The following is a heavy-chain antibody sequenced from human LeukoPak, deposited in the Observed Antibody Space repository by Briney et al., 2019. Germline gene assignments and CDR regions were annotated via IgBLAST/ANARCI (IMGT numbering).Heavy chain of an antibody. CDR1: GFTSISYA. V-gene: IGHV3-23*01. J-gene: IGHJ4*02. CDR2: IRGIVGVT. CDR3: AKSFFGRSRYYDSSGMDKYFEY. D-gene: IGHD3-22*01. Sequence: GSPRLSSAASGFTSISYAMRSVPHTPRKRLEWVSPIRGIVGVTYYAYSVRGRFTISTDNSESTQYLQMNSLRAQGTALYYSAKSFFGRSRYYDSSGMDKYFEYWGQGTLVTVSS.